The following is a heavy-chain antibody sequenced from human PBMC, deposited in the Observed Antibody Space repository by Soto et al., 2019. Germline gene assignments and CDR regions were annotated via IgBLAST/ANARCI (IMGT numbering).Heavy chain of an antibody. D-gene: IGHD6-19*01. CDR2: ISSSGSTI. Sequence: GGSLRLSCAASGFTFSDYYMSWIRQAPGKGLEWVSYISSSGSTIYYADSVKGRFTISRDNAKNSLYLQMNSLRAEDTAVYYCARGGNGYSSGWYGTLVWFDPWGQGTLVTVSS. V-gene: IGHV3-11*01. CDR1: GFTFSDYY. J-gene: IGHJ5*02. CDR3: ARGGNGYSSGWYGTLVWFDP.